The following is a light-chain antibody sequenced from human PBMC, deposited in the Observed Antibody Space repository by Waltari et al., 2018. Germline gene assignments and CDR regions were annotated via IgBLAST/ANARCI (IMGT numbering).Light chain of an antibody. CDR1: SCDVGGCNR. V-gene: IGLV2-18*02. Sequence: QSALTQPPSVSGSPGQSVTIPCPGTSCDVGGCNRVSWYQQPPGTAPKVMIYEVTNRPSGVPDRFSGSKSGNTASLIISGLQAEDEADYYCSSYTSTNTWVFGGGTKLTVL. CDR3: SSYTSTNTWV. CDR2: EVT. J-gene: IGLJ3*02.